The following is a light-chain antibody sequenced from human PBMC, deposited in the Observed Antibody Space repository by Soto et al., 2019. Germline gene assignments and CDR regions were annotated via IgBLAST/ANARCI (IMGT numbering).Light chain of an antibody. J-gene: IGKJ2*01. Sequence: DIQVTQSPSTLSAYAGDRVIITCRASQNVNIWLAWYQQRPREAPKLLIYKTSSLESGVPSRFSGSGSGTEFTLTISSLEPDDFGTYFCLQYNSHPYTFGQGTKLEIK. CDR1: QNVNIW. CDR3: LQYNSHPYT. V-gene: IGKV1-5*03. CDR2: KTS.